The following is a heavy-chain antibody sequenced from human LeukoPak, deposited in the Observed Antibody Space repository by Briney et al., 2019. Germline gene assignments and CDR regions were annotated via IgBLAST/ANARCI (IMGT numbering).Heavy chain of an antibody. V-gene: IGHV4-4*02. Sequence: SETLSLTCGVSGGSISSTNWWTWVRQPPGEGLEWIGEVHLSGRTSYNPSLESRVTMSVDMSENHISLKLTSVTAADTAVYYCAREGGPYRPLDYSGQGTLVTVPS. CDR1: GGSISSTNW. J-gene: IGHJ4*02. CDR2: VHLSGRT. CDR3: AREGGPYRPLDY.